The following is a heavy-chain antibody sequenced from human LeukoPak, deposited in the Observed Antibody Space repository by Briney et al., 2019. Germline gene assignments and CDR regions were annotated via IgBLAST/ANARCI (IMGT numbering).Heavy chain of an antibody. Sequence: PSETLSLTCTVSGGSISSYYWSWIRQPPGKGLEWIGSIYYSGSTYYNPSLKSRVTISVDTSKNQFSLKLSSVTAADTAVYYCARVVVGELLHFDYWGQGTLVTVSS. D-gene: IGHD3-10*01. J-gene: IGHJ4*02. V-gene: IGHV4-59*12. CDR2: IYYSGST. CDR1: GGSISSYY. CDR3: ARVVVGELLHFDY.